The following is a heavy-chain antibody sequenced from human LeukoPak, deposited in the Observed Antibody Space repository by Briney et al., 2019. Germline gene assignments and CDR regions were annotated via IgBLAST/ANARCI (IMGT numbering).Heavy chain of an antibody. CDR3: ARDSGSFDY. D-gene: IGHD3-10*01. Sequence: PSETLSLTCTVSGGSISSYYWSWIRQPPGKGLEWIGYIYYSGSTNYNPSLKSRVTISVDTSKNQFSLKLSSVTAADTAVYYCARDSGSFDYWGQGTLVTDSS. V-gene: IGHV4-59*01. CDR2: IYYSGST. CDR1: GGSISSYY. J-gene: IGHJ4*02.